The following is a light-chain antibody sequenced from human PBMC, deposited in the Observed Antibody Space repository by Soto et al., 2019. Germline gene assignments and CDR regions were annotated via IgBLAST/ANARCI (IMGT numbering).Light chain of an antibody. CDR3: QQSYSTPIT. CDR1: QNISSD. J-gene: IGKJ3*01. CDR2: AAS. Sequence: DIQMTQSPSSLSASVGDRVTITCRASQNISSDLNWYQQKPGKAPKLLIYAASSLQSGVPSRFSGSGSGTDFTLTISMLQPDDVATYYCQQSYSTPITFGPGTKVDIK. V-gene: IGKV1-39*01.